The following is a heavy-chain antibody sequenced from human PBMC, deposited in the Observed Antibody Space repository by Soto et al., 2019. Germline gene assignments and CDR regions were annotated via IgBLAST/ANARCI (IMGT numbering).Heavy chain of an antibody. V-gene: IGHV3-30*18. CDR1: GFTFSSYG. J-gene: IGHJ3*02. D-gene: IGHD3-10*01. CDR3: AKGLWFGELPFDAFDI. CDR2: ISYDGRNK. Sequence: QVQLVESGGGVVQPGRSLRLSCAASGFTFSSYGMHWVRQAPGKGLEWVAVISYDGRNKYYADSVKGRFTISRDNSKNTLYLHMNSLRAEDTAVYYCAKGLWFGELPFDAFDIWGQGTMVTVSS.